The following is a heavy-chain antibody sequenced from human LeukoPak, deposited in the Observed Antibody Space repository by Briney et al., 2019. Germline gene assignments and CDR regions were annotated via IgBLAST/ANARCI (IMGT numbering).Heavy chain of an antibody. CDR2: IIPMFGTA. J-gene: IGHJ4*02. Sequence: GSSVKVSCKSSGGTFSNYAISWVRQAPGQGLEWMGGIIPMFGTANYAQKFQGRVTITADESTTTAYMELSSLRSEDTAVYYCARDLNYGSGTYLDSWGQGTLVTVSS. CDR3: ARDLNYGSGTYLDS. CDR1: GGTFSNYA. D-gene: IGHD3-10*01. V-gene: IGHV1-69*01.